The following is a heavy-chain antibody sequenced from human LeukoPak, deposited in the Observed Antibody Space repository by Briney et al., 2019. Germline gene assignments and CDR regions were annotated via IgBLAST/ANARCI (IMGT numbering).Heavy chain of an antibody. Sequence: GGSLRLSCAASGFTLSSYAMSWVRQAPGKGLEWVSAISGSGGSTYYADSVKGRFTISRDNSKNTLYLQMNSLRAEDTAVYYCAKLIGQGYYDFWSGYYFGGYWGQGTLVTVSS. V-gene: IGHV3-23*01. D-gene: IGHD3-3*01. CDR2: ISGSGGST. CDR1: GFTLSSYA. J-gene: IGHJ4*02. CDR3: AKLIGQGYYDFWSGYYFGGY.